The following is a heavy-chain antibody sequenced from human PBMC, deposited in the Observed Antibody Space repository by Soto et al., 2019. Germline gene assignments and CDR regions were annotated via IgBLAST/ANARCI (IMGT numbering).Heavy chain of an antibody. J-gene: IGHJ4*02. V-gene: IGHV4-59*08. Sequence: SEALSLTCTVSGGSISNYYWSWIRQPPGKGLEWIGYIYYSGSTNYNPSLKSRVTISVDTSKNQFSLKLSSVTAADTAVYYCARRSGSCFDYWGQGTLVTVSS. CDR1: GGSISNYY. D-gene: IGHD7-27*01. CDR3: ARRSGSCFDY. CDR2: IYYSGST.